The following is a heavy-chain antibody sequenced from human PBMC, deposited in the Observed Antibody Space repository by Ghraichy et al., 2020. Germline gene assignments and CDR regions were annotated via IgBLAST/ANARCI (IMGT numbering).Heavy chain of an antibody. CDR3: AKDRTGTGGMYSFDI. D-gene: IGHD1-7*01. V-gene: IGHV3-21*01. CDR2: ITTNSAYI. J-gene: IGHJ3*02. Sequence: GGSLRLSCAASGFTFSTYTMNWVRQAPGKGLEWVSSITTNSAYISYADSLKGRFTISRDNAKNSLYLQMNSLRAEDTAVYFCAKDRTGTGGMYSFDIWGQGTMVTVSS. CDR1: GFTFSTYT.